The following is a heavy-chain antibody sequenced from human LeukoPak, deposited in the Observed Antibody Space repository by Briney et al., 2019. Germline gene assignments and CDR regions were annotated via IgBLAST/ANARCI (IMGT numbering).Heavy chain of an antibody. V-gene: IGHV3-21*01. CDR1: GFTFSDYS. J-gene: IGHJ5*02. CDR2: ITSTSSYI. Sequence: GGSLRLSCATSGFTFSDYSMTWVRQAPGKGLEWVSSITSTSSYINYADSVRGRFTISRDNAKNALFLQMTSLTDEDTALYYCARARLGYYVEYFDPWGQGTQVTVSS. D-gene: IGHD3-3*01. CDR3: ARARLGYYVEYFDP.